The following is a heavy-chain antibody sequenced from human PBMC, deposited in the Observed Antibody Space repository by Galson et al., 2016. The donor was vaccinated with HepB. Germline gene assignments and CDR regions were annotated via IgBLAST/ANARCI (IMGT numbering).Heavy chain of an antibody. J-gene: IGHJ6*03. CDR2: RSTSGST. Sequence: TLSLTCTVSGGSISSGSYYWSWIRQPAGEGLEWIGRRSTSGSTNYNPPLKSRVTISVDTSKNQFSLKLSSVAAADTAVYYCARESSRTSVKWRRYNYYYMDVWGKGTTVTVSS. V-gene: IGHV4-61*02. D-gene: IGHD6-13*01. CDR3: ARESSRTSVKWRRYNYYYMDV. CDR1: GGSISSGSYY.